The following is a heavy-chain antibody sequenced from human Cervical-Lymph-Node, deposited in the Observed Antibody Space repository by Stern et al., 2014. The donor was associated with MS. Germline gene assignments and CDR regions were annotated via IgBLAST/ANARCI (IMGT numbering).Heavy chain of an antibody. V-gene: IGHV4-59*01. CDR3: ARDGCSGGSCYSRWFDP. CDR2: IYYSGST. J-gene: IGHJ5*02. D-gene: IGHD2-15*01. CDR1: GGSISSYY. Sequence: QLQLQESGPGLVKPSETLSLNCTVSGGSISSYYWSWIRQPPGKGLEWIGYIYYSGSTNYNPSLKSRVTISVDTSKNQFSLKLSSVTAADTAVYYCARDGCSGGSCYSRWFDPWGQGTLVTVSS.